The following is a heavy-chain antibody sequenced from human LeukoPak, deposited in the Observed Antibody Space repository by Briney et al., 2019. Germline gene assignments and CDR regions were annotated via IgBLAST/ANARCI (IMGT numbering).Heavy chain of an antibody. V-gene: IGHV4-39*01. D-gene: IGHD2-15*01. CDR2: IYYSGST. Sequence: SETLSLTCTVSGGSISSSSYYWGWIRQPPGKGLEWIGSIYYSGSTYYNPSLKSRLTISVDTSKNQFSLKLNSVTAADTAVYYCARTTLRARFFDYWGQGILVTVSS. J-gene: IGHJ4*02. CDR1: GGSISSSSYY. CDR3: ARTTLRARFFDY.